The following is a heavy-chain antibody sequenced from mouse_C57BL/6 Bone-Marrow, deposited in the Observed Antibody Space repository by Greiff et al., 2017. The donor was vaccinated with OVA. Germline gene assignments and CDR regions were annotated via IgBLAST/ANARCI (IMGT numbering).Heavy chain of an antibody. J-gene: IGHJ1*03. Sequence: QVQLQQPGAELVRPGSSVKLSCKASGYTFTSYWMDWVKQRPGQGLEWIGNIYPSDSETHYNQKFKDKATLTVDKSSSTAYMQLNSLTSEDSAVYYCARSLLRPRYFDVWGTGTTVTVSS. CDR2: IYPSDSET. D-gene: IGHD1-2*01. CDR3: ARSLLRPRYFDV. CDR1: GYTFTSYW. V-gene: IGHV1-61*01.